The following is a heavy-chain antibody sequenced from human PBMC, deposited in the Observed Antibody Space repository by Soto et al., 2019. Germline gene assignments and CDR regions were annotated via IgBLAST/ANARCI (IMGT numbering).Heavy chain of an antibody. Sequence: QVQLQESGPGLVKPSQTLSLTCTVSGDSISSNNNYWSWIRQPPGEGLEWIGFISYSGTTSYSPSLKSRVAISLDTSKNPSSRSLSSVTAADTAVYYCARGRGYSYGLDPWGQGTLVTVSS. J-gene: IGHJ5*02. V-gene: IGHV4-30-4*01. D-gene: IGHD5-18*01. CDR2: ISYSGTT. CDR1: GDSISSNNNY. CDR3: ARGRGYSYGLDP.